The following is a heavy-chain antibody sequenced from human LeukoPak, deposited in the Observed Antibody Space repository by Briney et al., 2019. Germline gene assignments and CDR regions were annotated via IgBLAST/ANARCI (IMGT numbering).Heavy chain of an antibody. Sequence: ASVKVSCKASGGTFSSCAISWVRHAPGQAPGQGLEWMVGIIPIFGSANYAQKFQGRVTITADESTRTAYMELSSLRSEDTAVYYCARGPSEGYCSGGSCYYYYYGMDVWGKGTTITVSS. CDR3: ARGPSEGYCSGGSCYYYYYGMDV. V-gene: IGHV1-69*13. CDR1: GGTFSSCA. J-gene: IGHJ6*04. D-gene: IGHD2-15*01. CDR2: IIPIFGSA.